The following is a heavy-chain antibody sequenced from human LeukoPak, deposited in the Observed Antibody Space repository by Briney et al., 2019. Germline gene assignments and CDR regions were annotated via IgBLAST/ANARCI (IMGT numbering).Heavy chain of an antibody. Sequence: GGSLRLSCAASGFTFSSHAMSWVRQAPGKGLEWVSGISSSGYSTYYADSVKGRFTISRDNSKNTLYLQMNSLRAEDTAVYYCAKSPYGDEGYWGQGTLVTVSS. V-gene: IGHV3-23*01. CDR3: AKSPYGDEGY. CDR1: GFTFSSHA. D-gene: IGHD4-17*01. CDR2: ISSSGYST. J-gene: IGHJ4*02.